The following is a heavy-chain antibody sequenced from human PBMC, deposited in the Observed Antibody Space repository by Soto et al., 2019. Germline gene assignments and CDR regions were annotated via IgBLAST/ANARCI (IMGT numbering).Heavy chain of an antibody. Sequence: SVNVSCNASGYTFTRYGIIWVRQAPGQGREWVGGISSYKGNTNYAQKLQGRDAMTRHTSTRTAYMALRSLRSDDTAVYYCARDQGSYIGYWGQGTLVTVSS. D-gene: IGHD3-10*01. CDR2: ISSYKGNT. V-gene: IGHV1-18*04. CDR3: ARDQGSYIGY. CDR1: GYTFTRYG. J-gene: IGHJ4*02.